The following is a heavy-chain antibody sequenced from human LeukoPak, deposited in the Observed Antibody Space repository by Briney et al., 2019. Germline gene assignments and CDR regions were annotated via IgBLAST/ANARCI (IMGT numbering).Heavy chain of an antibody. CDR2: MNPNSGNT. J-gene: IGHJ4*02. CDR1: GYTFTTYD. V-gene: IGHV1-8*01. D-gene: IGHD1-14*01. Sequence: ASVKVSCKASGYTFTTYDINWVRQATGQGLEWMGWMNPNSGNTDYAQKFQGRVTMTRNTSITTAFMELNNPRSEDTAVYYCARGPPEHPQGYWGQGTLVTVSS. CDR3: ARGPPEHPQGY.